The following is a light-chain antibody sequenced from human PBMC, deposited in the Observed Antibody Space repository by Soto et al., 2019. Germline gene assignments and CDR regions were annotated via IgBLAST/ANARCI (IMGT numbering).Light chain of an antibody. J-gene: IGKJ1*01. CDR1: QSISSW. V-gene: IGKV1-5*03. Sequence: DIQMTQSPSTLSASVGDRVTITFRASQSISSWLAWYQQKPGKAPKLLIYKASSLESGGPSRFSGSGSGTDFTLTISSLPTDDVATYYCQQYNSDPWTFGLGTKVEIK. CDR2: KAS. CDR3: QQYNSDPWT.